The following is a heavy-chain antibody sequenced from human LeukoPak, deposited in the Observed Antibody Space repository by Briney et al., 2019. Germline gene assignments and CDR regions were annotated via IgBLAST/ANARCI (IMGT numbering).Heavy chain of an antibody. CDR2: INPSGGST. CDR3: ARGPLMITFGEVIVIPFPIDY. Sequence: ASVKVSCKASGYTFTSYYMHWVRQAPGQGLEWMGIINPSGGSTSYAQKFQGRVTMTRDTSSSTVYMELSSLRSEDMAVYYCARGPLMITFGEVIVIPFPIDYWGQGTLVTVSS. CDR1: GYTFTSYY. V-gene: IGHV1-46*01. J-gene: IGHJ4*02. D-gene: IGHD3-16*02.